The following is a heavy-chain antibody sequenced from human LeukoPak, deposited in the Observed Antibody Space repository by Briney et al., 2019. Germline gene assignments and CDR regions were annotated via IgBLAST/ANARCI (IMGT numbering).Heavy chain of an antibody. Sequence: GESLEISCQGFGCSFSTYWVAWVRQMPGKGLEWMGVIYPGNSDTRYSPSFQGHVTISADKSITTAYLQWSSLKASDTAKYYCARLGGYSSGWYVQYWGQGTLVTASS. J-gene: IGHJ4*02. CDR1: GCSFSTYW. CDR2: IYPGNSDT. V-gene: IGHV5-51*01. CDR3: ARLGGYSSGWYVQY. D-gene: IGHD6-19*01.